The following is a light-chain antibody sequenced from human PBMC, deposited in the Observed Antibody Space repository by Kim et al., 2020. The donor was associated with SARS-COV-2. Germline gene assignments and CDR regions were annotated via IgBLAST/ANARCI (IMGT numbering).Light chain of an antibody. CDR2: DVS. J-gene: IGLJ3*02. V-gene: IGLV2-14*01. Sequence: QSALTQPASVSGSPGKSITISCTGTSSDVGGYNFVSWYQQHPGKAPELMIYDVSKRPSGVSNRFSGSKSGNTASLTISGLQAEDEADYYCCSFTISAWVFGGGTQLTVL. CDR1: SSDVGGYNF. CDR3: CSFTISAWV.